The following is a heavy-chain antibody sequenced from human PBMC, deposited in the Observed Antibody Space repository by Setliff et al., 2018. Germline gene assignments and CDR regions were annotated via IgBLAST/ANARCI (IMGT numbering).Heavy chain of an antibody. D-gene: IGHD5-12*01. CDR2: ISSSGSTI. CDR3: ARDPVPPWLPLNY. Sequence: PGGSLRLSCAASGFTFSSYEMNWVRQAPGKGLEWVSYISSSGSTIYYADSVKGRFTISRDNAKNSLYLQMNSLRAEDTAVYYCARDPVPPWLPLNYWGQGTLVTVSS. V-gene: IGHV3-48*03. CDR1: GFTFSSYE. J-gene: IGHJ4*02.